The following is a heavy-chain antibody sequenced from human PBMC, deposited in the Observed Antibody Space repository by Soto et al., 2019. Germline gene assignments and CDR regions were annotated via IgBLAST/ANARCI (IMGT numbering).Heavy chain of an antibody. CDR3: ARDWHPRFDPWGPGTLVTVSSGKVEIILLTTDWYFDL. CDR1: GGPINSPDYY. Sequence: SETLSLTCNVSGGPINSPDYYWTWIRQSPGKGLEWIGYLYFNGGTQYNPSLRTPISMSLDTSKKHFSLKMRSVTGADTAVYYCARDWHPRFDPWGPGTLVTVSSGKVEIILLTTDWYFDLWGRGTLVTVSS. CDR2: LYFNGGT. D-gene: IGHD4-17*01. V-gene: IGHV4-30-4*01. J-gene: IGHJ2*01.